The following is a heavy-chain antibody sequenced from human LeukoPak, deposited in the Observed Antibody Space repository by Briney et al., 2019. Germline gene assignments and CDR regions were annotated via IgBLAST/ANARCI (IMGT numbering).Heavy chain of an antibody. D-gene: IGHD3-22*01. J-gene: IGHJ4*02. Sequence: PGGSLRLSCAASGFTFSSYAMSWVRQAPGKGLEWVSAISGSGGSTYYADSVKGRFTISRDNSKTTLYLQINSLRAGKTAVYYCAKDHPSYDSGGYYYYWGQGPLVTVSS. CDR2: ISGSGGST. CDR3: AKDHPSYDSGGYYYY. CDR1: GFTFSSYA. V-gene: IGHV3-23*01.